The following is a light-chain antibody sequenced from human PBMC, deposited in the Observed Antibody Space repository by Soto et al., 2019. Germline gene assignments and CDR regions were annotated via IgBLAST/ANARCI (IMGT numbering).Light chain of an antibody. Sequence: DIQMTQSPSTLSASVGDRVTITCRASQSINSWLAWYQQKPGKAPKLLLYKASTLESGVPSRFSGSGSGTSFTLTISRLQPDDFATFYCQQYHTYPYTFGQGTKLEIK. CDR3: QQYHTYPYT. CDR2: KAS. J-gene: IGKJ2*01. CDR1: QSINSW. V-gene: IGKV1-5*03.